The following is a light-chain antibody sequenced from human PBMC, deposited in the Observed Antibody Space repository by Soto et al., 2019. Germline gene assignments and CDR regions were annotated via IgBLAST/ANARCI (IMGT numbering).Light chain of an antibody. CDR1: SSNIGSGYD. CDR3: QSYDGSLRGYV. V-gene: IGLV1-40*01. CDR2: GND. Sequence: QAVVTQPPSVSGAPGQRVTISCTGSSSNIGSGYDVHWYQQLPGTAPKLLIYGNDNRPSGVPDRFSGSKSGTSASLAITGLQAEDEADYYCQSYDGSLRGYVFGTGTKVTVL. J-gene: IGLJ1*01.